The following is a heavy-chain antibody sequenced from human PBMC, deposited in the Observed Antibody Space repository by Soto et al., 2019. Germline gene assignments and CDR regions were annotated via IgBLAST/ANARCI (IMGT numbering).Heavy chain of an antibody. Sequence: SETLSLTCTVSGGSISSDDYYWSWIRQPPGKGLEWIGYIYYTGSTYYNPSLKSRVTISIDTPKNQFSLRLSSVTAADTAVFYCARAYYYDSSGYYYFHSNGMDVWGQGTTVTVSS. CDR1: GGSISSDDYY. J-gene: IGHJ6*02. CDR3: ARAYYYDSSGYYYFHSNGMDV. D-gene: IGHD3-22*01. CDR2: IYYTGST. V-gene: IGHV4-30-4*01.